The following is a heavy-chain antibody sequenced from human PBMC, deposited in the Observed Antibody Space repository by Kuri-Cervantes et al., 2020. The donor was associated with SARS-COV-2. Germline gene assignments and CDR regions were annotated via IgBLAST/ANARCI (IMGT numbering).Heavy chain of an antibody. J-gene: IGHJ6*03. CDR1: GYTFTGYY. Sequence: ASVKVSCKASGYTFTGYYMHWVRQAPGQGLGWMGWINPNSGGTNYAQKFQGRVTMTRDTSISTAYMELSRLRSDDTAVYYCARGPLPYDILTGYPMDYYYYMDVWGKGTTVTVSS. CDR2: INPNSGGT. D-gene: IGHD3-9*01. CDR3: ARGPLPYDILTGYPMDYYYYMDV. V-gene: IGHV1-2*02.